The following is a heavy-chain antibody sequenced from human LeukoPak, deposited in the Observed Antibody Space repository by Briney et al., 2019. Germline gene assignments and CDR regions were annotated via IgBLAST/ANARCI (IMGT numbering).Heavy chain of an antibody. Sequence: GGSLRLSCAASGFTFSDYYMSWLRQAPGKGLEWVSYIGSSGGDIKYADSVKGRFTISRDNAKNSLYLQMNSLRAEDTAVYYCASHSMYDSSGYYLTFDSWGQGTLVTVSS. CDR2: IGSSGGDI. D-gene: IGHD3-22*01. J-gene: IGHJ4*02. CDR1: GFTFSDYY. V-gene: IGHV3-11*01. CDR3: ASHSMYDSSGYYLTFDS.